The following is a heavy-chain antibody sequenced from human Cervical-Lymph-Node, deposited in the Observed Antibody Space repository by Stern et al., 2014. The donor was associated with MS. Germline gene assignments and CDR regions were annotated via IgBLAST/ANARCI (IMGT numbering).Heavy chain of an antibody. Sequence: EVQLVESGAEVKKPGESLKISCKASGYTFNSYWIGWVRQMPGKGLEWMGIIYPGDSDTRYSPSFQGQVTISADRSITTAYLQWSSLKASDTAMFFCARAAGHGGFGMDVWGQGTTVTVSS. J-gene: IGHJ6*02. CDR1: GYTFNSYW. D-gene: IGHD6-13*01. CDR3: ARAAGHGGFGMDV. CDR2: IYPGDSDT. V-gene: IGHV5-51*03.